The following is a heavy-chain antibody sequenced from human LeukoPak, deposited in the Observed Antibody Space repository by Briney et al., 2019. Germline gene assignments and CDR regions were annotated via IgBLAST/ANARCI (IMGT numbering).Heavy chain of an antibody. CDR3: ARVSAMALLADY. D-gene: IGHD5-18*01. V-gene: IGHV4-34*01. Sequence: SETLSLTCAVYGGSFSGYYWSWVRQPPGKGLEWIGEIYHSGSTNYNPSLKSRVTISVDKSKNQFSLKLSSVTAADTAVYYCARVSAMALLADYWGQGTLVTVSS. CDR2: IYHSGST. CDR1: GGSFSGYY. J-gene: IGHJ4*02.